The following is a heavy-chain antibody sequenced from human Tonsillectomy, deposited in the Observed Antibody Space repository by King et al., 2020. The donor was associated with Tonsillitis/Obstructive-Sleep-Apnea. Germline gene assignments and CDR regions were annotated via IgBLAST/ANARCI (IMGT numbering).Heavy chain of an antibody. CDR3: AKETHSSGIGTFFHD. V-gene: IGHV3-30*18. D-gene: IGHD6-19*01. CDR2: ISSDGEGK. J-gene: IGHJ4*02. Sequence: VQLVESGGGVVQPGRSLRLSCAASGFTFSTYGMHWVRQAPGKGLEWVAVISSDGEGKYYGDSVKGRFTISRDNSKNTLYLQMNSLRAEDTAVYYCAKETHSSGIGTFFHDWGQGTLVTVSS. CDR1: GFTFSTYG.